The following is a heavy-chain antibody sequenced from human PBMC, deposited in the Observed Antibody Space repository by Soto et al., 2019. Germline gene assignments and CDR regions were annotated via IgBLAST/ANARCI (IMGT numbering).Heavy chain of an antibody. Sequence: QITLKESGPTLVKPTQTLTLTCTFSGFSLSTSGVGVGWIRQPPGKALEWLALIYWDDDKRYSPSLKSRLTITKDTFKNQVVLTLTNMDPVDTATYYCAHRDDAYNYFDYWGQGTLVTVSS. CDR3: AHRDDAYNYFDY. D-gene: IGHD1-1*01. V-gene: IGHV2-5*02. J-gene: IGHJ4*02. CDR1: GFSLSTSGVG. CDR2: IYWDDDK.